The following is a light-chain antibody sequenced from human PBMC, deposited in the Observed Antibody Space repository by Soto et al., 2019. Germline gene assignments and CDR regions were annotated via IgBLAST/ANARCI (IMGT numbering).Light chain of an antibody. J-gene: IGKJ1*01. CDR3: QQYGTSPGT. Sequence: EIVLTQSPGTLSLSPGERATLSCRASQSVTSSYLAWYRQNPGQPPRLLIYAASRRATAIPDRFIGSGSGTDFTLTIIRLEPEDFAVYYCQQYGTSPGTFGQGTKVEIK. CDR2: AAS. V-gene: IGKV3-20*01. CDR1: QSVTSSY.